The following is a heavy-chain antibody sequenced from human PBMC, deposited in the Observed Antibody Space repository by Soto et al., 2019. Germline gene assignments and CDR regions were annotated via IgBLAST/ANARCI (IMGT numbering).Heavy chain of an antibody. CDR3: ARDVVTDYYDSSGQNTTYYYYYGMDV. CDR1: GYTFTSYG. CDR2: ISAYNGNT. V-gene: IGHV1-18*01. Sequence: VASVKVSCKASGYTFTSYGISWVRQAPGQGLEWMGWISAYNGNTNYAQKLQGRVTMTTDTSTSTAYMELRSLRSDDTAVYYCARDVVTDYYDSSGQNTTYYYYYGMDVWGQGTTVTVSS. J-gene: IGHJ6*02. D-gene: IGHD3-22*01.